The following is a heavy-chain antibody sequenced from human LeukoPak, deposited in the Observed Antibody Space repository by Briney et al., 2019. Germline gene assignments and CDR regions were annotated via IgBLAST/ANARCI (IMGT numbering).Heavy chain of an antibody. Sequence: ASVKVSYKASGYTFTGYYIHWVRQAPGQGLEWMGRINPNNGDTNYAQKFPGRVTLTRDTSIGTAYMELSSLRSDDTAMYYCVREITRATTYFDSWGQGTLVNVSS. D-gene: IGHD1-26*01. CDR2: INPNNGDT. J-gene: IGHJ4*02. CDR1: GYTFTGYY. V-gene: IGHV1-2*06. CDR3: VREITRATTYFDS.